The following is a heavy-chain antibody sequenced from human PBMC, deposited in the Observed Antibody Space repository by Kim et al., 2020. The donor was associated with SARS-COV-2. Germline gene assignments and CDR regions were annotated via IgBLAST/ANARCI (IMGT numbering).Heavy chain of an antibody. CDR3: ASEAPYGSGSYYKGYYGMDV. CDR2: ISSSGSTI. CDR1: GFTFSSYE. J-gene: IGHJ6*02. V-gene: IGHV3-48*03. Sequence: GGSLRLSCAAYGFTFSSYEMNWVRQAPGKGLEWVSYISSSGSTIYYADSVKGRFTISRDNAKNSLYLQMNSLRAEDTAVYYCASEAPYGSGSYYKGYYGMDVWGQGTTVTVSS. D-gene: IGHD3-10*01.